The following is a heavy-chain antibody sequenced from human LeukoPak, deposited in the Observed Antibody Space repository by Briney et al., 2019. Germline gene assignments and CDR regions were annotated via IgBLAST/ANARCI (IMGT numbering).Heavy chain of an antibody. J-gene: IGHJ4*02. Sequence: PGGSLRLSCAASGCTFSSYAMTWVRQAAGKGLDWVSLISVSGGTTDYADSVKGRFTISRDNSKNTLYLQMNSLRAEDTAVYYCAKGVGGSGSYRGPFDSWGQGTLVTVSS. CDR2: ISVSGGTT. D-gene: IGHD3-10*01. CDR3: AKGVGGSGSYRGPFDS. CDR1: GCTFSSYA. V-gene: IGHV3-23*01.